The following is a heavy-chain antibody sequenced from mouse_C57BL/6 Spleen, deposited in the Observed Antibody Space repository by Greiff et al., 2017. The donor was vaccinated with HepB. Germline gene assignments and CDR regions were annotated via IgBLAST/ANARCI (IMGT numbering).Heavy chain of an antibody. V-gene: IGHV1-80*01. CDR3: ARRVMVTTDEGYYFDY. Sequence: VKLQHSGAELVKPGASVKISCKASGYAFSSYWMNWVKQRPGKGLEWIGQIYPGDGDTNYNGKFKGKATLTADKSSSTAYMQLSSLTSEDSAVYFCARRVMVTTDEGYYFDYWGQGTTLTVSS. D-gene: IGHD2-2*01. J-gene: IGHJ2*01. CDR2: IYPGDGDT. CDR1: GYAFSSYW.